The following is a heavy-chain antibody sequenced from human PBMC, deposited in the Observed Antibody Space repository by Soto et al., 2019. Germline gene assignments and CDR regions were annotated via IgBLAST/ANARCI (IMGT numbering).Heavy chain of an antibody. CDR3: ASSTSRSRYYYGMDV. Sequence: GESLQISCKGSGYSFTSYWIGWVRQMPGKGMEWMGIIYPGDSDTRYSPSFQGQVTISADKSISTAYLQWSSLKASDTAMYYCASSTSRSRYYYGMDVWGQGTTVTVSS. J-gene: IGHJ6*02. V-gene: IGHV5-51*01. CDR2: IYPGDSDT. D-gene: IGHD6-6*01. CDR1: GYSFTSYW.